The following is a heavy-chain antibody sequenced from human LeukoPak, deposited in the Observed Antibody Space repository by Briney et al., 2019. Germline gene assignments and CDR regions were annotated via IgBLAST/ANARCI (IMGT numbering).Heavy chain of an antibody. Sequence: AGGSLRLSCAASGFTFSSYGMSWVRQAPGKGLEWVSAISGSGGSTYYADSVKGRFTISRDNSKNTLYLQMNSLRAEDTAVYYCAKMIPRITMIVVVKPGGYFDYWGQGTLVTVSS. CDR3: AKMIPRITMIVVVKPGGYFDY. V-gene: IGHV3-23*01. CDR2: ISGSGGST. CDR1: GFTFSSYG. D-gene: IGHD3-22*01. J-gene: IGHJ4*02.